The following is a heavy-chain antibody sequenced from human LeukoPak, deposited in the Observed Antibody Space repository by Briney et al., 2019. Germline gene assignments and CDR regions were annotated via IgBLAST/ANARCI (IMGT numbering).Heavy chain of an antibody. J-gene: IGHJ3*02. CDR3: ARTLSSSWSDAFDI. CDR1: GGTFSSYA. V-gene: IGHV1-69*04. CDR2: IIPILGIA. D-gene: IGHD6-13*01. Sequence: SVKVSCKASGGTFSSYAISWVRQAPGQGLEWMGRIIPILGIANYAQKFQGRVTITADKSTSTAYMELSSLRSEDTAVYYCARTLSSSWSDAFDIWGQGTMVTVSS.